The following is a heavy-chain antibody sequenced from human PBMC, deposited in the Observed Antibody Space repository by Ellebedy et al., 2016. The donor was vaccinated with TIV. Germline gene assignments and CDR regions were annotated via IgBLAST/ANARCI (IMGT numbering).Heavy chain of an antibody. CDR1: GGSISSYY. CDR2: IYYSGST. V-gene: IGHV4-59*08. D-gene: IGHD5-18*01. Sequence: SETLSLTCTVSGGSISSYYWSWIRQPPGKGLEWIGYIYYSGSTNYNPSLKSRVTISVDTSKNQFSLKLSSVTAADTAVYYCARQKRRAAMVRSYGMDVWGQGTTVTVSS. CDR3: ARQKRRAAMVRSYGMDV. J-gene: IGHJ6*02.